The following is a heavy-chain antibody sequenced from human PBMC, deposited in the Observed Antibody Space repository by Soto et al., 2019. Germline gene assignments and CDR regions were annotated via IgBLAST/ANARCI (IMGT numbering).Heavy chain of an antibody. D-gene: IGHD5-12*01. CDR3: ARIRDGYNLYFDY. J-gene: IGHJ4*02. V-gene: IGHV4-31*03. Sequence: QVQLQESGPGLVKPSQTLSLTCTVSGGSISSGGYYWSWIRQHPGKGLEWIGYIYYSGSTYYNPSLKRRVTISVDTSKNQFPLKRSSVTDADTAVYYCARIRDGYNLYFDYWGQGTLVTVSS. CDR1: GGSISSGGYY. CDR2: IYYSGST.